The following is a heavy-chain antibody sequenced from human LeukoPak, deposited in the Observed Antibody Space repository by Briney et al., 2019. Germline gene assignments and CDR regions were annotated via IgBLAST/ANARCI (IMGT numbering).Heavy chain of an antibody. D-gene: IGHD3-10*01. CDR1: GYTFTSYY. J-gene: IGHJ4*02. CDR2: INPSGGST. V-gene: IGHV1-46*01. Sequence: ASVKVSCKASGYTFTSYYMHWVRQAPGQGLEWMGIINPSGGSTSYAQKFQGRVTMTRDTSTSTVYMELSSLRSEGTAVYYCARDHYYPTQFPYYFDYWGQGTLVTVSS. CDR3: ARDHYYPTQFPYYFDY.